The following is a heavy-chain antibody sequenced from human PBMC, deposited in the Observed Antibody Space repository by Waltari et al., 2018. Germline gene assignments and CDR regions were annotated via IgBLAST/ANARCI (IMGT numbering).Heavy chain of an antibody. CDR3: VLYSSSFLGDC. D-gene: IGHD6-13*01. Sequence: EVQLVESGGGLVQPGGSLRLSCAASGFIFSNYWMHWVRQAPGKGLASGSNIKTDGTITGYADSVKGRFTISRDNAKNTLFLQMDSLTAEDTAVYYCVLYSSSFLGDCWGQGTLVTVSS. J-gene: IGHJ4*02. V-gene: IGHV3-74*01. CDR2: IKTDGTIT. CDR1: GFIFSNYW.